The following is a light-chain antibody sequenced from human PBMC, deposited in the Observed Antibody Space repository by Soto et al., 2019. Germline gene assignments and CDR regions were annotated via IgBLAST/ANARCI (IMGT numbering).Light chain of an antibody. J-gene: IGKJ1*01. CDR1: QSVDTC. Sequence: DIQMTQSPSTLSASVGDRVTITCRASQSVDTCLAWYQQKPGKAPHPLIYKASSLETGVPSRFSDSGSVTEFTLTISSLQPDDFATYYCQQFYRYPWTFGQGTKVEIK. V-gene: IGKV1-5*03. CDR3: QQFYRYPWT. CDR2: KAS.